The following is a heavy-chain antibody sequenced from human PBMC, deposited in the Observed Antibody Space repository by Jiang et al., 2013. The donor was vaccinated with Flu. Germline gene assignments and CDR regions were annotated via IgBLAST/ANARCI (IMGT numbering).Heavy chain of an antibody. J-gene: IGHJ4*02. CDR3: ATSIGGYCSSTSCPTDY. CDR1: GFTFSSYA. D-gene: IGHD2-2*01. V-gene: IGHV3-23*04. CDR2: ISGSGGST. Sequence: VQLVESGGGLVQPGGSLRLSCAASGFTFSSYAMSWVRQAPGKGLEWVSAISGSGGSTYYADSVKGRFTISRDNSKNTLYLQMDSLRAEDTAVYYCATSIGGYCSSTSCPTDYWGQGTLVTVSS.